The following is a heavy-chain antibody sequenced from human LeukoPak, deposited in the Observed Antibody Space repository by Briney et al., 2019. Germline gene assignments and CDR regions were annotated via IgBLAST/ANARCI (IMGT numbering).Heavy chain of an antibody. CDR2: ISSDGGYK. CDR3: TRTDAMASDDDAFDI. CDR1: GYNLRPYC. Sequence: GGSVRLSCEASGYNLRPYCMHWVRQAPGKGLEWVSDISSDGGYKIYAEKVKGRFTISRDNAKNTLYMQMSSLRAEDTAVYYCTRTDAMASDDDAFDIWGQGTMVTVSS. J-gene: IGHJ3*02. V-gene: IGHV3-21*05. D-gene: IGHD5-24*01.